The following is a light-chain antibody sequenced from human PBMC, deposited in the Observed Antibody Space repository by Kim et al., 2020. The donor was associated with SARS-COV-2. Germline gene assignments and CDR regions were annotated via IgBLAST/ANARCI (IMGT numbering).Light chain of an antibody. CDR2: SNN. V-gene: IGLV1-44*01. CDR3: AAWDDSLAVV. J-gene: IGLJ2*01. Sequence: ELTQPPSASGTPGQRVTISCSGSSSNIGSNTVNWYQQLPGTAPKLLIYSNNQRPSGVPDRFSGSKSGTSASLAISGLQSEDEADYYCAAWDDSLAVVFGGGTKLTVL. CDR1: SSNIGSNT.